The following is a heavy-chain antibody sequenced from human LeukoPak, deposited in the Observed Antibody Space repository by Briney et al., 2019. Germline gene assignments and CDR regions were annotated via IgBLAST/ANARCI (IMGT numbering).Heavy chain of an antibody. CDR3: ARCRHDYGDPTYYFDY. Sequence: PSETLSLTCTVSGYSISSSYYWGWIRQPPGKGLEWIGSIYHSGNTYYNPSLKSRVTISVDTSKNQFSLKLSSVTAADTAVHYCARCRHDYGDPTYYFDYWGQGTLVTVSS. CDR2: IYHSGNT. D-gene: IGHD4-17*01. J-gene: IGHJ4*02. CDR1: GYSISSSYY. V-gene: IGHV4-38-2*02.